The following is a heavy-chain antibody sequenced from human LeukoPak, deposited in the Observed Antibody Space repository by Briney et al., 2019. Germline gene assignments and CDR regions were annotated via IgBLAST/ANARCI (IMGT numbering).Heavy chain of an antibody. CDR3: ATYGSGSYSQRFDY. J-gene: IGHJ4*02. Sequence: KPSETLSLTCTVSGGSISSSSYYWGWIRQAPGKGLEWIGSIYYSGSTYYNPSLKSRVTISVDTSKNQFSLKLSSVTAADTAVYFSATYGSGSYSQRFDYWGQGTLVTVSS. CDR1: GGSISSSSYY. CDR2: IYYSGST. D-gene: IGHD3-10*01. V-gene: IGHV4-39*01.